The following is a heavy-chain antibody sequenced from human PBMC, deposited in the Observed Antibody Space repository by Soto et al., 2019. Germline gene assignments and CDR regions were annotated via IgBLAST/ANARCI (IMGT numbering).Heavy chain of an antibody. D-gene: IGHD4-4*01. J-gene: IGHJ5*02. CDR2: IIPIFGTA. CDR3: APQGSYSNYVWSAP. V-gene: IGHV1-69*06. CDR1: GGTFSSYA. Sequence: GASVKVSCKASGGTFSSYAISWVRQAPGQGLEWMGGIIPIFGTANYAQKFQGRVTITADKSTSTAYMELSSLRSEDTAVYYCAPQGSYSNYVWSAPWGQGTLVTVSS.